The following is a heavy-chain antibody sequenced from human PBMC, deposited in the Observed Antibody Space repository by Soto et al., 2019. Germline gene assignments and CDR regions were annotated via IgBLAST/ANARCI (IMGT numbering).Heavy chain of an antibody. J-gene: IGHJ2*01. Sequence: QLQLQESGPGLVKPSETLSLTCTVSGGSISSSNYYWGWIRQPPGKGLEWIGTIYYSGSTYYNASLNSRGTISVDTPMDRFSLMLNSVTATDTALYYGSSQNREYTSGWYQAAFDLWGRGTWVTDSS. V-gene: IGHV4-39*01. CDR1: GGSISSSNYY. CDR2: IYYSGST. CDR3: SSQNREYTSGWYQAAFDL. D-gene: IGHD6-19*01.